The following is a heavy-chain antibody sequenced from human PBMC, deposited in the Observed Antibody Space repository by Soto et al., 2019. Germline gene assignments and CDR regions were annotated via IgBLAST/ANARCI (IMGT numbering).Heavy chain of an antibody. D-gene: IGHD6-13*01. Sequence: EVQLVESGGGLVQPGGTLRLSCAASGFTFSRYWMSWFRQARGKEMEWVANIKQDGSEKYYVDSVMGRFTISRDNAKNSLYLQMNSLRAEDTAVYYCARVPRHSSSWTYSFDYWGQGTLVTVSS. V-gene: IGHV3-7*01. J-gene: IGHJ4*02. CDR1: GFTFSRYW. CDR2: IKQDGSEK. CDR3: ARVPRHSSSWTYSFDY.